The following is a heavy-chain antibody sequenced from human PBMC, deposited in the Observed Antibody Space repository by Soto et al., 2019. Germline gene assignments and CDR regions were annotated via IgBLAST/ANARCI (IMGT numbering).Heavy chain of an antibody. Sequence: SETLSLTCTVSGGSISSNSYYWDWIRQPPGKGLEWIGSMYYSGATYHNPSLQSRVTISVDTSNNQFSLHLSSVTAADTAVYYCARHAAYDSVWGKSYGIDYWGQGTLVTVSS. V-gene: IGHV4-39*01. D-gene: IGHD3-16*01. J-gene: IGHJ4*02. CDR3: ARHAAYDSVWGKSYGIDY. CDR2: MYYSGAT. CDR1: GGSISSNSYY.